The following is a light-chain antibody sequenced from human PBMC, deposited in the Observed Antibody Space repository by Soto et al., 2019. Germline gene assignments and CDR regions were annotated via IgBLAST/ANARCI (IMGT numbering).Light chain of an antibody. CDR2: DVN. CDR3: NSYTTSETYV. J-gene: IGLJ1*01. CDR1: NSDVGSYNR. Sequence: QSVLTQPASVSGSPGQSITISCTGTNSDVGSYNRVSWYQQPPGTAPKLMIFDVNNRPSGVSYRFSGSKSDNTAYLTISGLQAEDEADYYCNSYTTSETYVFGTGTKVTVL. V-gene: IGLV2-14*01.